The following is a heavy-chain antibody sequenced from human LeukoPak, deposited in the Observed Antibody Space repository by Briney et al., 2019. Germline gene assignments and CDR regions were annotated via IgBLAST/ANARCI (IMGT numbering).Heavy chain of an antibody. J-gene: IGHJ3*02. CDR3: ARECLMVGVYDAFDI. D-gene: IGHD1-26*01. CDR2: IYSGGST. CDR1: GFTVSSNY. V-gene: IGHV3-53*01. Sequence: PGGSLRLSCAASGFTVSSNYMSWVRQAPGKGLEWVSVIYSGGSTYYADSVKGRFTISRDNAKNSLYLQMNSLRDEDTAVYYCARECLMVGVYDAFDIWGQGTMVTVSS.